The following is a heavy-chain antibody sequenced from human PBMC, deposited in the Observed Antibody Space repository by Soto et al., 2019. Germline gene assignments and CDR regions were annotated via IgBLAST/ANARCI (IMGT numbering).Heavy chain of an antibody. Sequence: SETLSLTCTVSGGSISSGGYYWSWIRQHPGKGLEWIGYIYYSGSTYYNPSLKSRVTISVDTSKNQFSLKLSSVTAADTAVYYCARLVVREGEYYFDYWGQGTLVTVSS. CDR2: IYYSGST. J-gene: IGHJ4*02. CDR1: GGSISSGGYY. V-gene: IGHV4-31*03. CDR3: ARLVVREGEYYFDY. D-gene: IGHD3-10*01.